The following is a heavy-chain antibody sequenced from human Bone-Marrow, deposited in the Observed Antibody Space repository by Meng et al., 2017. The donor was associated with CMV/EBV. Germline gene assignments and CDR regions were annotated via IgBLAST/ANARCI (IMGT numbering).Heavy chain of an antibody. D-gene: IGHD1-26*01. CDR3: AKVFARWELHDCDY. V-gene: IGHV3-23*01. CDR2: ISGSGGST. CDR1: GFTFSSYA. Sequence: GGSLRLSCAASGFTFSSYAMSWVRQAPGKGLEWVSAISGSGGSTYYADSVKGRFTISRDNSKNTLYLQMNSLRAEDTAVYYCAKVFARWELHDCDYWGQGKLVNVPS. J-gene: IGHJ4*02.